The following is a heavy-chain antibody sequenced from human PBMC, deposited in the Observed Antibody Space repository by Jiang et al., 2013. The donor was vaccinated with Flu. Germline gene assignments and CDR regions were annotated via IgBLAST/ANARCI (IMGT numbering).Heavy chain of an antibody. D-gene: IGHD5-12*01. CDR2: INGGNGNT. CDR3: ATKIVDISRFSEGWYFDL. Sequence: GAEVKKPGASVKVSCKASGYTFTSYVMHWVRQAPGQRLEWTAWINGGNGNTKFSQKFQGSVTITRDTSASTAYMELSSLTSEDTAVYYCATKIVDISRFSEGWYFDLWGRGXQVTVSS. CDR1: GYTFTSYV. V-gene: IGHV1-3*01. J-gene: IGHJ2*01.